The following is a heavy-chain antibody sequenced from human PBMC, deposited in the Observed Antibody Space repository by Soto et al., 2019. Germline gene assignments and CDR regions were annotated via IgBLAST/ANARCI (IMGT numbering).Heavy chain of an antibody. CDR3: ARMSNTGMVTTRYYGMDV. D-gene: IGHD5-18*01. V-gene: IGHV1-69*13. Sequence: SVKVSCKASGGIFSSYTINWLRQAPGQGLEWLGWIIPIFGSANYAQKLQGRVTITADESTSTAYMELSSLSSEDTAVYYCARMSNTGMVTTRYYGMDVWGQGTTVTVS. CDR2: IIPIFGSA. CDR1: GGIFSSYT. J-gene: IGHJ6*02.